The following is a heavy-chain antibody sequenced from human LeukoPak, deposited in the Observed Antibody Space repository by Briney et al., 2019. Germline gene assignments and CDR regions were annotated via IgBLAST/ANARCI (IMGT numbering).Heavy chain of an antibody. V-gene: IGHV3-74*01. CDR2: ITGDGSST. D-gene: IGHD6-19*01. Sequence: PGGSLRLSCAASEFTFSNYWMRWVRQAPGEGLVWVSWITGDGSSTRYADSVKGRFTISRDNAKNTLYLQMNSLRAEDTGVYYCAGSGWQVYLDYWGQGALVTVSS. CDR1: EFTFSNYW. CDR3: AGSGWQVYLDY. J-gene: IGHJ4*02.